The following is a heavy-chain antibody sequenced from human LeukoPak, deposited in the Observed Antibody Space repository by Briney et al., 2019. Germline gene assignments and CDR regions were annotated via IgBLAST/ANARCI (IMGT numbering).Heavy chain of an antibody. Sequence: QPGGPLRLSCAASGFTVITNDMTWVRQAPGKGLEWVAVLYSDGNTKYADSVQGRFTISRDNYKNTLYLEMNSLSPDDTAVYYCARGVEPLAANTLAYWGQGTLVTVSS. J-gene: IGHJ4*02. CDR1: GFTVITND. CDR3: ARGVEPLAANTLAY. CDR2: LYSDGNT. D-gene: IGHD1-14*01. V-gene: IGHV3-53*01.